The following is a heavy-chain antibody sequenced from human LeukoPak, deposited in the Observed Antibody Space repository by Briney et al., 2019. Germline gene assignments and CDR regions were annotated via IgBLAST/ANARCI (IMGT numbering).Heavy chain of an antibody. Sequence: ASVKVSCKASGYTFTSYDINWVRQALGQGLEGIGWMNPNSDNTDYAQKFQGRVTMTWNTSISTAYMELSSLRSEDTAVYYCARRRIDDPFDIWGQGTMVTVSS. D-gene: IGHD2/OR15-2a*01. V-gene: IGHV1-8*01. J-gene: IGHJ3*02. CDR1: GYTFTSYD. CDR2: MNPNSDNT. CDR3: ARRRIDDPFDI.